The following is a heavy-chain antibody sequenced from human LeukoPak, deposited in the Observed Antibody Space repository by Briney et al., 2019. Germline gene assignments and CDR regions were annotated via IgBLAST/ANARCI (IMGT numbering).Heavy chain of an antibody. CDR3: ARGKRGDYSWYFDL. D-gene: IGHD4-17*01. V-gene: IGHV4-34*01. Sequence: PSETLSLTCAVYGGSFSGYYWSWIRQPPGKGLEWIGEINHSGSTNYNPSLKSRVTISVDTSKNQFSLKLSSVTAADTAVYYRARGKRGDYSWYFDLWGRGTLVTVSS. J-gene: IGHJ2*01. CDR1: GGSFSGYY. CDR2: INHSGST.